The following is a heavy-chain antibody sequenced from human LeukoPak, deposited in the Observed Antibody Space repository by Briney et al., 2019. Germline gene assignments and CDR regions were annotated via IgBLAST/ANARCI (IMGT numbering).Heavy chain of an antibody. D-gene: IGHD2-15*01. CDR1: GFTFSSYS. V-gene: IGHV3-21*01. Sequence: GGSLRLSCAASGFTFSSYSMNWVRQAPGKGLEWVSSISSSSSYIYYADSVKGRFTISRDNAKNSLYLQMNSLRAEDTAVYYCVRDQIGSSLLNWFDPWGQGTLVTVSS. J-gene: IGHJ5*02. CDR3: VRDQIGSSLLNWFDP. CDR2: ISSSSSYI.